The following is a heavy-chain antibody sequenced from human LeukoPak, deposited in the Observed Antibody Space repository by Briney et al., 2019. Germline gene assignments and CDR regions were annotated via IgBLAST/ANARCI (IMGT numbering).Heavy chain of an antibody. CDR2: ISAYNGNT. V-gene: IGHV1-18*04. CDR1: GYTFTSYY. CDR3: ASHSEPYYFDY. J-gene: IGHJ4*02. Sequence: GASVKVSCKASGYTFTSYYMHWVRQAPGQGLEWMGWISAYNGNTNYAQKLQGRVTMTTDTSTSTAYMELRSLRSDDTAVYYCASHSEPYYFDYWGQGTLVTVSS. D-gene: IGHD1-14*01.